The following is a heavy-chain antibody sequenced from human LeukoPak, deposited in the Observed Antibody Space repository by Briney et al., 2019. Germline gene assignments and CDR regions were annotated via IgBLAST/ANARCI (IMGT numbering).Heavy chain of an antibody. D-gene: IGHD3-22*01. CDR3: AKVDTMIVIEDTYFDY. V-gene: IGHV3-23*01. Sequence: QAGGSLRLSCAASGFTFSSYAMSWVGQAPGKGLEWVSAISGSGGSTYYADSVKGRFTISRDNSKNTLYLQMNSLRAEDTAVYYCAKVDTMIVIEDTYFDYWGQGTLVTVSS. J-gene: IGHJ4*02. CDR1: GFTFSSYA. CDR2: ISGSGGST.